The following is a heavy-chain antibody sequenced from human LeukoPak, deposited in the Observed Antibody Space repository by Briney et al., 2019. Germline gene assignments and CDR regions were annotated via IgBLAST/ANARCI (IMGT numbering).Heavy chain of an antibody. J-gene: IGHJ6*03. Sequence: SETLSLTCAVYGGSFSGYYWSWIRQPPGKGLEWLGEINHSGSTNYNPSLKSRVTISVDTSKNQFSLKLSSVTAADTAVYYCAAGGDPHYHYMDVWGKGTTVIVSS. CDR2: INHSGST. D-gene: IGHD2-21*02. CDR3: AAGGDPHYHYMDV. CDR1: GGSFSGYY. V-gene: IGHV4-34*01.